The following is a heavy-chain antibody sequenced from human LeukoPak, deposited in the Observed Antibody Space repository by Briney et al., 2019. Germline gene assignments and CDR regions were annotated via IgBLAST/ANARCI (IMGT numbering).Heavy chain of an antibody. J-gene: IGHJ4*02. CDR2: INPNSGGT. V-gene: IGHV1-2*02. D-gene: IGHD3-22*01. CDR1: GYTFTGYY. CDR3: ARVTITMIVPFDY. Sequence: ASVKVSCKASGYTFTGYYMHWVRQAPGQGLEWMGWINPNSGGTNYARKFQGRVTMTRDTSISTAYMELSRLRSDDTAVYYCARVTITMIVPFDYWGQGTLVTVSS.